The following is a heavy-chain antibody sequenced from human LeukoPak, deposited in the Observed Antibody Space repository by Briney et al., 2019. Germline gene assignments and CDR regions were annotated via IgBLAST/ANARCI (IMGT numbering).Heavy chain of an antibody. V-gene: IGHV3-30*04. CDR2: ISYGGSNK. Sequence: PGGSLRLSCAASGFTFSSYAMHWVRQAPGKGLEWVAVISYGGSNKYYADSVKGRFTISRDNSKNTLYLQMNSLRAEDTAVYYCARSFWSGYYLDCWGQGTLVTVSS. J-gene: IGHJ4*02. CDR1: GFTFSSYA. D-gene: IGHD3-3*01. CDR3: ARSFWSGYYLDC.